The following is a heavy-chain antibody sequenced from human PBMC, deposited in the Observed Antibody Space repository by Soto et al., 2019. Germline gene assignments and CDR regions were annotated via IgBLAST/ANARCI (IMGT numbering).Heavy chain of an antibody. D-gene: IGHD6-19*01. CDR1: GGSINSGDYY. CDR2: IHYSGSR. CDR3: AKANGRDFIAVAGKVFQD. J-gene: IGHJ1*01. V-gene: IGHV4-30-4*01. Sequence: QVQLQESGPGLVKPSQTLSLTCTVSGGSINSGDYYWSWVRQPPGKGLEWIGYIHYSGSRYYSPSLKSRVYITVDTSKSQFSLKLSSVTAADTAVYYCAKANGRDFIAVAGKVFQDWGQGTLVTVSS.